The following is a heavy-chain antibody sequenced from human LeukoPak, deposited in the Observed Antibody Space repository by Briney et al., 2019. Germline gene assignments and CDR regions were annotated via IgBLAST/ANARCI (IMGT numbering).Heavy chain of an antibody. Sequence: SETLSLTCTVSGYSISSGYYWSWIRQPPGKGLEWIGYIYYSGSTNYNPSLKSRVTISVDTSKNQFSLKLSSVTAADTAVYYCARGYRDGYNTDFDYWGQGTLVTVSS. CDR1: GYSISSGYY. CDR3: ARGYRDGYNTDFDY. CDR2: IYYSGST. D-gene: IGHD5-24*01. J-gene: IGHJ4*02. V-gene: IGHV4-61*01.